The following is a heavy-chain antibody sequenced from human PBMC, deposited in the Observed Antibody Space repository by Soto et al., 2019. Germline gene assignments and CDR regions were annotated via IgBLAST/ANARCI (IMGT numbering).Heavy chain of an antibody. V-gene: IGHV3-23*01. CDR1: GFTFSSYA. Sequence: PGGSLRLSCAASGFTFSSYAMSWVRQAPGKGLEWVSAISGSGGSTYYADSVKGRFTISRDNSKNTLYLQMNSLRAEDTAVYYCAPRVGREGDAFDIWGQGTMVTVSS. CDR3: APRVGREGDAFDI. J-gene: IGHJ3*02. CDR2: ISGSGGST. D-gene: IGHD1-26*01.